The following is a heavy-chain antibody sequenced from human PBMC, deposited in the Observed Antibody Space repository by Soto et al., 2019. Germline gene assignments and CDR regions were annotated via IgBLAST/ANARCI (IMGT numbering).Heavy chain of an antibody. Sequence: EVPLLESGGGLVQPGGSLRLSCVASGFTFNHFVMGWVRQAPGKGLEWVSAIGGTSGSTYYADSMLGRFTISRDNSKNSLHLKLNSLTAEDTAVYYCAKRRGDGYFDLWGRGTLVTVSS. CDR3: AKRRGDGYFDL. CDR1: GFTFNHFV. CDR2: IGGTSGST. D-gene: IGHD7-27*01. V-gene: IGHV3-23*01. J-gene: IGHJ2*01.